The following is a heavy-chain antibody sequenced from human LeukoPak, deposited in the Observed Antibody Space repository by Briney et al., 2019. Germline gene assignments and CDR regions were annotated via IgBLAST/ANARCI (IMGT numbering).Heavy chain of an antibody. Sequence: GGSLRLSCAASGFTFDDYAMHWVRQAPGKGLEWVSGISWNSGSIGYADSVKGRFTISRDNAKNSLYLQMNSLRAEDTALYYCAEDIFLEPRYFDYWGQGTLVTVSS. V-gene: IGHV3-9*01. CDR2: ISWNSGSI. CDR3: AEDIFLEPRYFDY. D-gene: IGHD1-14*01. J-gene: IGHJ4*02. CDR1: GFTFDDYA.